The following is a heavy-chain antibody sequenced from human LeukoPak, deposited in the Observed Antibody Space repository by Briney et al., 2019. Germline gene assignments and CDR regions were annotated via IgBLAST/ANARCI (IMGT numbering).Heavy chain of an antibody. CDR1: GFTFNNYA. CDR2: TAGSGISK. J-gene: IGHJ3*02. D-gene: IGHD2-2*01. V-gene: IGHV3-23*01. CDR3: AKDLLPVAAFDI. Sequence: GGSLRLSCVASGFTFNNYAMSWVRQAPGRGLEWASSTAGSGISKDYADSVKGRFTISKDKSKNTLYLQMDNLRAEDTGAYFCAKDLLPVAAFDIWGQGTMVTVSS.